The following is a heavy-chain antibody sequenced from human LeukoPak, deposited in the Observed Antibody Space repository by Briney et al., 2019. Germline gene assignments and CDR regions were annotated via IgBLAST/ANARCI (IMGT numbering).Heavy chain of an antibody. Sequence: SETLSLTCAVYGGSFSGYYWSWIRQPPGKGLEWIGEINHSGSTNYNPSFKSRVTISVDTSKNQFSLKLSSVTAADTAVYYCARSTDCGGDCFTAPGAFDIWGQGTMVTVSS. D-gene: IGHD2-21*02. V-gene: IGHV4-34*01. J-gene: IGHJ3*02. CDR3: ARSTDCGGDCFTAPGAFDI. CDR2: INHSGST. CDR1: GGSFSGYY.